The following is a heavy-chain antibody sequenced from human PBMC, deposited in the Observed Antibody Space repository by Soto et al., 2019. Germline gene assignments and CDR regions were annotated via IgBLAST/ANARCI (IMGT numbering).Heavy chain of an antibody. J-gene: IGHJ4*02. CDR3: ARDFHSTVTTYDY. D-gene: IGHD4-17*01. V-gene: IGHV3-30*03. CDR2: ISYDGNNK. Sequence: PGGSLRLSCTVSGFTFNRFGMHWVRQAPGKGLEWVAVISYDGNNKFYADSVKGRFTISRDNSQNTLYLQMNSLRAEDTAVYYCARDFHSTVTTYDYWGQGTLVTVSS. CDR1: GFTFNRFG.